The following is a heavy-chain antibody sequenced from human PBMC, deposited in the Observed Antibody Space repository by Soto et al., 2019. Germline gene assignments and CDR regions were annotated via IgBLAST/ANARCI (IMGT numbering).Heavy chain of an antibody. CDR3: GFCGSRSCDYNHYYYFYIDV. V-gene: IGHV1-69*02. Sequence: GASVKVSCMASGGTFSTYIFSWVRQAPGQGLEWIGRIIPTIDIANCAQKFQRGVTITADKSTRAAYMKFSSLRSEVTAVYYCGFCGSRSCDYNHYYYFYIDVWGKGTTVTVSS. J-gene: IGHJ6*03. D-gene: IGHD2-2*01. CDR2: IIPTIDIA. CDR1: GGTFSTYI.